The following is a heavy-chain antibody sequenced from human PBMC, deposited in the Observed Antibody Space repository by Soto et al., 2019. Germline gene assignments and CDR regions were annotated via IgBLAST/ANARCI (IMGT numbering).Heavy chain of an antibody. CDR2: ISYDGSNK. Sequence: GGSLKLSCAASGFTFSSYAMHWVRQAPGKGLEWVAVISYDGSNKYYADSVKGRFTISRDNSKNTLYLQMNSLSAEDTAVYYGAGDCYDDVWGRSRYPSGLRPWRQGFLVTFCS. V-gene: IGHV3-30-3*01. J-gene: IGHJ4*02. CDR3: AGDCYDDVWGRSRYPSGLRP. CDR1: GFTFSSYA. D-gene: IGHD3-16*01.